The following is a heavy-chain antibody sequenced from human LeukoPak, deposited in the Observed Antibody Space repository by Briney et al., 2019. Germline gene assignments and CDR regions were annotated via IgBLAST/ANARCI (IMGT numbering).Heavy chain of an antibody. CDR2: ISAYNGNT. V-gene: IGHV1-18*01. CDR3: ARDVWSGYYQYYYYYGMDV. J-gene: IGHJ6*02. Sequence: GASVKVSCKASGYTFTSYGISWVRQAPGQGLEWMGWISAYNGNTNYAQKLQGRVTMTTDTSTSTAYMELRSLRSDDTAVYYCARDVWSGYYQYYYYYGMDVWGQGTTVTVSS. CDR1: GYTFTSYG. D-gene: IGHD3-3*01.